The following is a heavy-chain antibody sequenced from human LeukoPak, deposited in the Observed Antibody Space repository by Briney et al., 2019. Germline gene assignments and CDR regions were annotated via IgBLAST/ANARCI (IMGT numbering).Heavy chain of an antibody. Sequence: GASVKVSCKASGYTFTSYEINWVRQATGQGLEWMGWMNPNSGNTGYAQKFQGRVTMTRNTSISTAYMELSSLRSEDTAVYYCARQVMVRGVIGYYYGMDVWGQGTTVTVSS. CDR1: GYTFTSYE. J-gene: IGHJ6*02. CDR3: ARQVMVRGVIGYYYGMDV. CDR2: MNPNSGNT. D-gene: IGHD3-10*01. V-gene: IGHV1-8*01.